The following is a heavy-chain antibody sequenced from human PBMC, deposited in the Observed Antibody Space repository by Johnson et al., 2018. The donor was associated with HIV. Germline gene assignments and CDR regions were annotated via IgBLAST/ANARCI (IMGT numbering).Heavy chain of an antibody. V-gene: IGHV3-30*04. Sequence: VQLVESGGGVVQPGRSLRLSCAVSGFTFSSYPMHWVRQAPGKGLEWVAVISYDGSNKYYADSVKGRFTISRDNSKNILYLQMNSLRADDTALYWCAKDLVSWNGIWREAFDIWGQGTMVSVSS. J-gene: IGHJ3*02. CDR2: ISYDGSNK. CDR1: GFTFSSYP. D-gene: IGHD1-1*01. CDR3: AKDLVSWNGIWREAFDI.